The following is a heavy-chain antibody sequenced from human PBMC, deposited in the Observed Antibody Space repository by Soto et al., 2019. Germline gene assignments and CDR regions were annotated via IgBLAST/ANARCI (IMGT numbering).Heavy chain of an antibody. Sequence: PRRSLRLSGVAPGFPFNIDAMICVRQAPGKGLEWVSTTGATGRTTYYSDSVKGRFTISRDNSKNTLDLQMSNLRAEDTAVYYCATVHNTSRVFDYWGQGTLVTVSS. J-gene: IGHJ4*02. CDR3: ATVHNTSRVFDY. V-gene: IGHV3-23*01. CDR1: GFPFNIDA. D-gene: IGHD1-20*01. CDR2: TGATGRTT.